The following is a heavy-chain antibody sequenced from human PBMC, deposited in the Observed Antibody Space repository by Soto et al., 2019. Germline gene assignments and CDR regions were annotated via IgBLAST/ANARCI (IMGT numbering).Heavy chain of an antibody. Sequence: QLQLQESGPGLVRPSETLSLICTVSGGSITRNDHYWGWIRQSPGKGLEWIGDIKSSGSTNYNLSLKSRVSMSVATSKNQFSLKMSSVTAADTAVYYCARLGSSGWYQGSYFDYWGQGTLVTVSS. CDR2: IKSSGST. D-gene: IGHD6-19*01. J-gene: IGHJ4*02. CDR1: GGSITRNDHY. V-gene: IGHV4-39*01. CDR3: ARLGSSGWYQGSYFDY.